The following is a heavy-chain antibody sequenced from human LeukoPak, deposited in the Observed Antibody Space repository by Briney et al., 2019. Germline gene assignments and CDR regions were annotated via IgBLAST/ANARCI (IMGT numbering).Heavy chain of an antibody. J-gene: IGHJ6*03. D-gene: IGHD2-15*01. CDR3: ARALTTPRYYYYYYMDV. Sequence: SETLCLTCTVSGGSISSHYWSWIRQPPGKGLEWIGYIYYSGSTNYNPSLKSRVTISVDTSKNQFSLKLSSVTAADTAVYYCARALTTPRYYYYYYMDVWGKGTTVTVSS. CDR1: GGSISSHY. V-gene: IGHV4-59*11. CDR2: IYYSGST.